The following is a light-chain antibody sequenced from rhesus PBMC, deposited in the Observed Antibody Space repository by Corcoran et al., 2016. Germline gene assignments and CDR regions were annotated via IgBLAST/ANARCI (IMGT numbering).Light chain of an antibody. CDR2: DAS. CDR1: QSVSSS. V-gene: IGKV3-35*01. Sequence: EIVLTQSPATLSLSPGERATLSCRASQSVSSSLAWYQQKPGQAPRHLIYDASSRAPGLPDRFSGSGSGTYFTLTLSSLEPEDVGVYYCQQYSNWPLTFGGGTKVELK. CDR3: QQYSNWPLT. J-gene: IGKJ4*01.